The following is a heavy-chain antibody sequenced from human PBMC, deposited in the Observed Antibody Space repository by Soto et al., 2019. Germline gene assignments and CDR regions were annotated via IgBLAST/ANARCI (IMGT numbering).Heavy chain of an antibody. CDR2: INPNTGGT. CDR1: GGTFSSYA. CDR3: ARDGEWLQRYYYYYNGMDV. D-gene: IGHD5-12*01. Sequence: QVQLVQSGAEVKKPGSSVKVSCKASGGTFSSYAISWVRQAPGQGLEWMGWINPNTGGTNYGQKFQGRVTMTRDTSISTAYMELSRLRSDDTAVYYCARDGEWLQRYYYYYNGMDVWGQGTKVTVSS. V-gene: IGHV1-2*02. J-gene: IGHJ6*02.